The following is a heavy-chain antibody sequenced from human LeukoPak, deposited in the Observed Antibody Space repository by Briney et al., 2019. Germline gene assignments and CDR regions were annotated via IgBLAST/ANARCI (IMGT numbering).Heavy chain of an antibody. D-gene: IGHD3-22*01. CDR3: ARASYCYDSSGYYYSNLDY. V-gene: IGHV3-30-3*01. Sequence: GGSLRLSCAASGFTFSSYAMHWVRQARGKGLDRVVVISYDGSNKYYADSVKGRFTISRDNSKNTLYLQMNSLRAEDTAVYYCARASYCYDSSGYYYSNLDYWGQGTLVTVSS. CDR2: ISYDGSNK. CDR1: GFTFSSYA. J-gene: IGHJ4*02.